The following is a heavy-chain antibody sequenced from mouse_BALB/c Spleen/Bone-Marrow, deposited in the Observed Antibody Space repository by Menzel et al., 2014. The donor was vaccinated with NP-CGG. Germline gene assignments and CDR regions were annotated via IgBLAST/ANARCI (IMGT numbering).Heavy chain of an antibody. D-gene: IGHD1-1*01. CDR3: ASRGDYSYSMDY. Sequence: QVQLQQSGAELVRPGSSVKISCKASGYAFSNYWMNWMKQRPGQGLEWTGQIYSGDGDTNYNGEFKGKATLTADKSSNTAYMQLSSLTSEDSAVYFCASRGDYSYSMDYWGQGTSVTVSS. CDR1: GYAFSNYW. V-gene: IGHV1-80*01. J-gene: IGHJ4*01. CDR2: IYSGDGDT.